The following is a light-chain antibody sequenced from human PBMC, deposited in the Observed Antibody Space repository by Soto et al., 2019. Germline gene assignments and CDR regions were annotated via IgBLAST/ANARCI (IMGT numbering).Light chain of an antibody. CDR1: QDINNH. V-gene: IGKV1-33*01. J-gene: IGKJ4*01. CDR2: DAS. Sequence: DIQMTQSPSSLSASAGDRVTITCQASQDINNHLNWYQQKAGRAPKLLINDASNLETGVPSRFSGSGSGTDFTLTISGQQPEDIATYYCQQYVNALTFGGGTKVEIK. CDR3: QQYVNALT.